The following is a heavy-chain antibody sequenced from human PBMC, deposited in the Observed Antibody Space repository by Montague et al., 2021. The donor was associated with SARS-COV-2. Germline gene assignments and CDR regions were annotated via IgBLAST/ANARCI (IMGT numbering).Heavy chain of an antibody. J-gene: IGHJ4*02. CDR1: GFTFSSYG. CDR2: IWYDGSNK. D-gene: IGHD1-26*01. CDR3: AREGIVGATTGLDY. V-gene: IGHV3-33*01. Sequence: SMRLSWAASGFTFSSYGMHWVRQAPGKGLEWVAVIWYDGSNKYYADSVKGRFTISRDNSKNTLYLQMNSLRAEDTAVYYCAREGIVGATTGLDYWGQGTLVTVSS.